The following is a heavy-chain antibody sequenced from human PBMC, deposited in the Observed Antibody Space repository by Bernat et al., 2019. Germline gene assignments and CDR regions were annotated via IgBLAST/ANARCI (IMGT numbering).Heavy chain of an antibody. V-gene: IGHV3-30*01. J-gene: IGHJ4*02. Sequence: QVQLVESGGGVVQPGRSLRLSCAASGFTFSSYAMHWVRQAPGKGLEWVAVISYDGSNKYYADSVKGRFTISRDNSKNTLYLQMNSLRADDTAVYYCARDDYYGPDYWGQGTLVTVSS. CDR1: GFTFSSYA. CDR2: ISYDGSNK. CDR3: ARDDYYGPDY. D-gene: IGHD3-10*01.